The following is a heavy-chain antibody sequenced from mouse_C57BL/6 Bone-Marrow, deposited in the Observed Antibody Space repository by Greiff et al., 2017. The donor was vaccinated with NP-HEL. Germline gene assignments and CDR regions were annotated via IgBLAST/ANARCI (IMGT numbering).Heavy chain of an antibody. D-gene: IGHD2-4*01. V-gene: IGHV5-4*01. Sequence: EVQVVESGGGLVKPGGSLKLSCAASGFTFSSYAMSWVRQTPEKRLEWVATISDGGSYTYYPDNVKGRFTISRDNAKNNLYLQMSHLKSEDTAMYYCAREGDDYDTGFDYWGQGTTLTVSS. J-gene: IGHJ2*01. CDR1: GFTFSSYA. CDR3: AREGDDYDTGFDY. CDR2: ISDGGSYT.